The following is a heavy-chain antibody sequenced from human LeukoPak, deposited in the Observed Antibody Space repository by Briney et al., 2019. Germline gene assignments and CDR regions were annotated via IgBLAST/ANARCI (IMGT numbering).Heavy chain of an antibody. CDR2: IRYDGSSK. J-gene: IGHJ4*02. CDR1: GFTFSNYG. V-gene: IGHV3-30*02. CDR3: VSWVGYLYYFEY. Sequence: SGGSLRLSCAASGFTFSNYGMHWVRQAAGKGLEWVAFIRYDGSSKYYAESVKGRFTISRDNSKNTLYLQMNSLRSEDTAVYYCVSWVGYLYYFEYWGQGTLVTVSS. D-gene: IGHD3-22*01.